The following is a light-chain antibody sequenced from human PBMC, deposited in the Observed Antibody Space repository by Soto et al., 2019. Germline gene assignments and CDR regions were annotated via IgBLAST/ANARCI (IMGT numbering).Light chain of an antibody. CDR1: TINVGGYNY. Sequence: QSALTQPPSASGSPEQPVPFPCTETTINVGGYNYVSWYQQHPGKAPKLMIYEVSKRPSGVPDRFSGSKSGNTASLTVSGLQAEDEADYYCSSYAGSNNLVFGGGTKLTVL. CDR2: EVS. J-gene: IGLJ2*01. CDR3: SSYAGSNNLV. V-gene: IGLV2-8*01.